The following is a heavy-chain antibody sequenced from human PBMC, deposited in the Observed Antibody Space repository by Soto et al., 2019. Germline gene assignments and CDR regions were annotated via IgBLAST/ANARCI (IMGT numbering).Heavy chain of an antibody. CDR2: IRSKAYGGTT. CDR3: TRDWGPTVVTPGPFDY. CDR1: GFTFGDYA. V-gene: IGHV3-49*03. Sequence: GGSLRLSCTASGFTFGDYAMSWFRQAPGKGLEWVGSIRSKAYGGTTEYAASVKGRFTISRDDSKSIAYLQMNSLKTEDTAVYYCTRDWGPTVVTPGPFDYWGQGTLVTVSS. D-gene: IGHD4-17*01. J-gene: IGHJ4*02.